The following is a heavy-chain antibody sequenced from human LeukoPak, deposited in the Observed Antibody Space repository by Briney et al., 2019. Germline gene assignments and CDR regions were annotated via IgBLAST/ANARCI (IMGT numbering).Heavy chain of an antibody. D-gene: IGHD3-22*01. V-gene: IGHV3-30*18. CDR2: ISYDGSNK. J-gene: IGHJ4*02. CDR1: GFTFSSYG. Sequence: GRSLRLSCAASGFTFSSYGMHWVRQAPGKGLEWVAVISYDGSNKYYADSVKGRFTISRDNSKNTLYLQMNSLRAEDTAVYYCAKGQSPATYYYDSSGYYRYWGQGTLVTVSS. CDR3: AKGQSPATYYYDSSGYYRY.